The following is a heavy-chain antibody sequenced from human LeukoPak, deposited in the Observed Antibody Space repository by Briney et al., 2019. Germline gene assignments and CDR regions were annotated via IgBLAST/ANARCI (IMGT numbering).Heavy chain of an antibody. CDR1: GGSFSGYY. J-gene: IGHJ4*02. D-gene: IGHD5-12*01. V-gene: IGHV4-34*01. CDR3: ARKWWLRSDTFTFDY. Sequence: PSETLSLTCAVYGGSFSGYYWSWIRQPPGKGLEWIGEINHSGSTNYNPSLKSRVTISVDTSKNQFSLKLSSVTAADTAVYYCARKWWLRSDTFTFDYWGQGTLVTVSS. CDR2: INHSGST.